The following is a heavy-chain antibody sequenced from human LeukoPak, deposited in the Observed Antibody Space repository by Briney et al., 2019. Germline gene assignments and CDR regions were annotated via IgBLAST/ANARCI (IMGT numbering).Heavy chain of an antibody. J-gene: IGHJ6*02. V-gene: IGHV3-48*04. CDR3: ARDTGPYYFHGTDV. Sequence: GGSLRLSCAASGVTFRRYRVNWGREARGKGGGGISYIRNSSNTKYYPASVKCRFTISRDNAKNSLYLQMNSLTAEDTALYHCARDTGPYYFHGTDVCGQGTTFTVS. CDR2: IRNSSNTK. CDR1: GVTFRRYR. D-gene: IGHD2-8*02.